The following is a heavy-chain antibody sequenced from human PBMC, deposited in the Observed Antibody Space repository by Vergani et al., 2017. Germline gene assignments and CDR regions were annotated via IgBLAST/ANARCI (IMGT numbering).Heavy chain of an antibody. D-gene: IGHD6-19*01. Sequence: QVQLVQSGAEVKKPGSSVKVSCKASGGTFSSYAISWLRQAPGQGLEWMGRIIPILGIANYAQKFQGRVTITADKSTSTAYMELSSLRSEDTAVYYCARDLGGWYGYWGQGTLVTVSS. J-gene: IGHJ4*02. CDR1: GGTFSSYA. CDR2: IIPILGIA. CDR3: ARDLGGWYGY. V-gene: IGHV1-69*04.